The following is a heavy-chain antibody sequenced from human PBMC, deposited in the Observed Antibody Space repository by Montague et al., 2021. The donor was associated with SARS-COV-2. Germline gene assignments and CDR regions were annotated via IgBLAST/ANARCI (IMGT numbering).Heavy chain of an antibody. D-gene: IGHD2-15*01. Sequence: SLRLSCAASGFTFSSYSMSWARQAPGKGLEWVSVIYSGGSSTYYADSVKGRFTISRDNSKNTLYLQMNSLRAEDTAVYYCAKNMGVDCSGGSCYYYYYGMDVWGQGTTVTVSS. J-gene: IGHJ6*02. CDR1: GFTFSSYS. CDR2: IYSGGSST. CDR3: AKNMGVDCSGGSCYYYYYGMDV. V-gene: IGHV3-23*03.